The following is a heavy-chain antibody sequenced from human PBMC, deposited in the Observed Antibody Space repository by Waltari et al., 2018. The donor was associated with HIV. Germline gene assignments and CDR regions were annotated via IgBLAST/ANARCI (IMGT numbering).Heavy chain of an antibody. D-gene: IGHD2-21*02. Sequence: EVQLLESGGGLVQPGGSLRLSCAASGFTFSSYAMSWVRQAPGKGLEWVSAISGSGGSTYYADSVKGRFTISRDNSKNTLYLQMNSLRAEDTAVYYCAKAARAKNLAYCGGDCYLGYFQHWGQGTLVTVSS. CDR3: AKAARAKNLAYCGGDCYLGYFQH. CDR2: ISGSGGST. V-gene: IGHV3-23*01. J-gene: IGHJ1*01. CDR1: GFTFSSYA.